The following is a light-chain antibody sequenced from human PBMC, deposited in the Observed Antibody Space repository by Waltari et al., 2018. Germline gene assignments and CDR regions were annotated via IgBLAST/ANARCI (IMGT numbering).Light chain of an antibody. CDR3: MQALRKRT. Sequence: DIVMTQSPLSLPVTPGEPASISCRSSQSLLHSNGYNYLDWYLQKPGQSPQLLIYLGSNRASGVPDRFSGSGSGTDFTLKISRVEAEDVGVYYCMQALRKRTFGQGTKVEIK. CDR1: QSLLHSNGYNY. CDR2: LGS. J-gene: IGKJ1*01. V-gene: IGKV2-28*01.